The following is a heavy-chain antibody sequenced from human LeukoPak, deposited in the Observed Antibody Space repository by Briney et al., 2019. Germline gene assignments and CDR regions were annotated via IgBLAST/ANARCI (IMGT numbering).Heavy chain of an antibody. Sequence: PGGSLRLSCAASGFTFSSYGMHWVRQAPGKGLERVAFIRYDGSNKYYADSVKGRFTISRDNSKNTLYLQMNSLRAEDTAVYYCAKRQQLVYYYYYMDVWGKGTTVTISS. CDR3: AKRQQLVYYYYYMDV. D-gene: IGHD6-13*01. J-gene: IGHJ6*03. V-gene: IGHV3-30*02. CDR2: IRYDGSNK. CDR1: GFTFSSYG.